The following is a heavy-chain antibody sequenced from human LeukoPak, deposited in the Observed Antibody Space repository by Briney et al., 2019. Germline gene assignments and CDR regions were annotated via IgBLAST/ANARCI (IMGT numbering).Heavy chain of an antibody. D-gene: IGHD3-22*01. V-gene: IGHV3-33*01. CDR3: ARGYDSSGYYPSPSFDY. J-gene: IGHJ4*02. CDR2: IWYDGSNK. CDR1: GFTFSSYG. Sequence: GGSLRLSCAASGFTFSSYGMHWVRQAPGKGLEWVAVIWYDGSNKYYADSVEGRFTISRDNSKNTLYLQMNSLRAEDTAVYYCARGYDSSGYYPSPSFDYWGQGTLVTVSS.